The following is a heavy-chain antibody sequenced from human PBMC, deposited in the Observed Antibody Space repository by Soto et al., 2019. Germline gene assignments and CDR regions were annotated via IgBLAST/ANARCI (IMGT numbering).Heavy chain of an antibody. Sequence: SETLSLTCAVYGGSFSGYYWSWIRQPPGKGLEWIGEINHSGTTTYNPSLKSRVTISLNTSKNQFSLKLSSVTAADTAVYYCARNYYDSSGYYDYWGQGTLVTVSS. CDR3: ARNYYDSSGYYDY. CDR1: GGSFSGYY. D-gene: IGHD3-22*01. J-gene: IGHJ4*02. CDR2: INHSGTT. V-gene: IGHV4-34*01.